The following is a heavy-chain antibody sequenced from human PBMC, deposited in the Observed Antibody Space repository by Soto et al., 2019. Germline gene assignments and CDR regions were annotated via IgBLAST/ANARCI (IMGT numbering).Heavy chain of an antibody. CDR1: GFTFSSYS. V-gene: IGHV3-21*01. CDR3: ARYLKNKWMVWEGAFDI. D-gene: IGHD3-10*01. Sequence: VGSLRLSCAASGFTFSSYSMNWVRQAPKKGLEWVSSISSSSSYIYYADSVKVRFTISRDNAKNSLYLQMNSLRAEDTAVYYCARYLKNKWMVWEGAFDIWGQGTMVTVSS. CDR2: ISSSSSYI. J-gene: IGHJ3*02.